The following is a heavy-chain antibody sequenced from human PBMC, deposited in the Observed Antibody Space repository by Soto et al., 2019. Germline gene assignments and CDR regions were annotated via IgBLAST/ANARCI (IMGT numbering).Heavy chain of an antibody. J-gene: IGHJ3*01. V-gene: IGHV3-23*01. Sequence: PGGSLRLSCAASGFTFSTYAMAWVRQSPGKGLEWVSTFSGNGRDTLYTDSVKGRFSISRDNTKSTLYLQMNDLRAEDTAIYYRAKDCIPGLGRGAFDVWGQGTMVTVSS. CDR2: FSGNGRDT. CDR1: GFTFSTYA. D-gene: IGHD1-20*01. CDR3: AKDCIPGLGRGAFDV.